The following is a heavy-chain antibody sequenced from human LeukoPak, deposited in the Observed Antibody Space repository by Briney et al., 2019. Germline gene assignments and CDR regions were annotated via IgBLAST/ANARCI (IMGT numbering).Heavy chain of an antibody. D-gene: IGHD3-22*01. CDR2: ISYDGSNK. V-gene: IGHV3-30-3*01. Sequence: GGSLRLSCAASGFTFSSYAMHWVRQAPGKGLEWVAVISYDGSNKYYADSVKGRFTISRGNSKNTLYLQMNSLRAEDTAVYYCARDQPNYYDSSGYIYYYYGMDVWGQGTTVTVSS. CDR1: GFTFSSYA. J-gene: IGHJ6*02. CDR3: ARDQPNYYDSSGYIYYYYGMDV.